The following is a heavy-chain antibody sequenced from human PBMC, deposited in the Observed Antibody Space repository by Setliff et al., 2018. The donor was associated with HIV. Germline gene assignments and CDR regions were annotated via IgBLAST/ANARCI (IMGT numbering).Heavy chain of an antibody. Sequence: SETLSLTCAVSGGSSSSGYWSWIRQPPGKGLEWLGYIHNSGRTSYNPSLRSRLSMSVDTPNNQLSLQLSSVTAADTAVYYCSRAAYDAVDWLDPWGQGTLVTVSS. CDR1: GGSSSSGY. CDR2: IHNSGRT. CDR3: SRAAYDAVDWLDP. D-gene: IGHD1-1*01. V-gene: IGHV4-59*08. J-gene: IGHJ5*02.